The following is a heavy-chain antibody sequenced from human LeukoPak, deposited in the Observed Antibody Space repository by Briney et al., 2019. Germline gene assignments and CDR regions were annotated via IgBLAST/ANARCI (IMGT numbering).Heavy chain of an antibody. V-gene: IGHV3-23*01. J-gene: IGHJ3*02. Sequence: GGSLRLSCAASGFTFSSFALSWVRQAPGKGLEWVSGVSYTRVATYYADSVKGRFTISRDDSQNILYLQMNGLRAEDTAVYFCATAFREFGTSSSYSSFDTWGQGTMVTVSS. CDR3: ATAFREFGTSSSYSSFDT. CDR1: GFTFSSFA. D-gene: IGHD5-18*01. CDR2: VSYTRVAT.